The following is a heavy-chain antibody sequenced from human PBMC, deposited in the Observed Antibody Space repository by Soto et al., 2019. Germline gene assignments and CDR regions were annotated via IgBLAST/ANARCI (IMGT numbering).Heavy chain of an antibody. V-gene: IGHV3-64*04. CDR3: AKGRSYYYYYGVDV. CDR2: ISTDGATT. Sequence: GGSLRLSCSASGFTFSRYSMHWVRQAPGKGLEYVSAISTDGATTYYINSVKGRFIISRDNSKSTLYLQMNSLRAEDTALYYCAKGRSYYYYYGVDVWGQGTTVTVSS. J-gene: IGHJ6*02. CDR1: GFTFSRYS.